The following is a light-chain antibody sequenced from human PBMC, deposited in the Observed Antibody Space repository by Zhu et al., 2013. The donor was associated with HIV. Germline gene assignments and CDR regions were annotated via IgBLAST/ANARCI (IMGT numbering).Light chain of an antibody. J-gene: IGKJ4*01. Sequence: EIVMTQSPATLSVSPGERATLSCRASQSVSSNLAWYQQKIGQAPRLLIYGASTRATGIPARFSGSGSGTDFTLTISSLEPEDFAVYYCQQYKNWPPTFGGGTKVEIK. CDR3: QQYKNWPPT. CDR1: QSVSSN. CDR2: GAS. V-gene: IGKV3-15*01.